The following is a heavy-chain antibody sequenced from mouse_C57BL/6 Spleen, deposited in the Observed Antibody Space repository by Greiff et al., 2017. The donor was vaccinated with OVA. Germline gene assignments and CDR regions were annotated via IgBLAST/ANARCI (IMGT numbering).Heavy chain of an antibody. CDR3: ARHRTTEWYCDV. D-gene: IGHD1-1*01. CDR2: ISTGGGST. J-gene: IGHJ1*03. CDR1: GFTFRDYY. Sequence: EVQLVESGGGLVQPGGSLKLSCAASGFTFRDYYMYWVRQTPEQRLEWVAYISTGGGSTYSPDTVKGRFTISSDNAKNTLYLQMGRLKSEYTAMYDCARHRTTEWYCDVWGTGTTVTVAS. V-gene: IGHV5-12*01.